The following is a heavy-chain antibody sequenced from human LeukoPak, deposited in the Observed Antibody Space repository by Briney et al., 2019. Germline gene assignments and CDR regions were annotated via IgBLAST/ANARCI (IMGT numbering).Heavy chain of an antibody. CDR3: AREYYDSSGYYLPYFYYYMDV. CDR1: GGSISSGGYY. D-gene: IGHD3-22*01. J-gene: IGHJ6*03. Sequence: IPSETLSLTCTVSGGSISSGGYYWSWIRQPAGKGLEWIGRIYTSGSTNYNPSLKSRVTMSVDTSKNQFSLKLSSVTAADTAVYYCAREYYDSSGYYLPYFYYYMDVWGKGTTVTISS. CDR2: IYTSGST. V-gene: IGHV4-61*02.